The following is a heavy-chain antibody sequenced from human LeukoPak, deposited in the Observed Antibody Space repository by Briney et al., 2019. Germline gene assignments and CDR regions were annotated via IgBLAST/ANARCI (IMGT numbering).Heavy chain of an antibody. CDR3: ARGPNVATITMDV. J-gene: IGHJ6*03. CDR2: FDPGDDET. CDR1: GYSLSELS. Sequence: GASVKVSCKVSGYSLSELSTHWVRQAPGQGLEWMGGFDPGDDETIYAQKFQGRVTMTEDTSTDTAYLELSSLRSEDTAVYYCARGPNVATITMDVWGKGTTVTVSS. V-gene: IGHV1-24*01. D-gene: IGHD5-12*01.